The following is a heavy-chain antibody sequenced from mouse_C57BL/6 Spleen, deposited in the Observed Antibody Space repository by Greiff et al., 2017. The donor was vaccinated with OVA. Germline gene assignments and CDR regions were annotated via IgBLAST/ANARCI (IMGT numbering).Heavy chain of an antibody. CDR1: GYTFTSYW. CDR3: TKSLYYGSSYGYFDV. V-gene: IGHV1-5*01. CDR2: IYPGNSDT. D-gene: IGHD1-1*01. J-gene: IGHJ1*03. Sequence: VQLQQSGTVLARPGASVKMSCKTSGYTFTSYWMHWVKQRPGQGLEWIGAIYPGNSDTSYNQKFKGKAKLTAVTSASTAYMELSSLTNEDSAGYYCTKSLYYGSSYGYFDVWGTGTTVTVSS.